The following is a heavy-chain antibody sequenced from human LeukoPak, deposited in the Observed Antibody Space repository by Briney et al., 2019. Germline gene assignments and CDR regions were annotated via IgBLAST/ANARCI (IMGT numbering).Heavy chain of an antibody. V-gene: IGHV3-23*01. CDR2: ISGSGGST. J-gene: IGHJ4*02. CDR1: GFTFSSYA. Sequence: PSGGSLRLSCAASGFTFSSYAMSWVRQAPGKGLEWVSAISGSGGSTYYADSVKGRFTISRDNSKNTPYLQMNSLRAEDTAVYYCAKDRLLHSYGMYYFDYWGQGTLVTVSS. CDR3: AKDRLLHSYGMYYFDY. D-gene: IGHD5-18*01.